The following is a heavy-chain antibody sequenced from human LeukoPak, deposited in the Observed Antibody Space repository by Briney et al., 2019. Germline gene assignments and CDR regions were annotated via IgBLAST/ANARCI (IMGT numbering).Heavy chain of an antibody. CDR1: AFTFSSYG. J-gene: IGHJ4*02. CDR3: ARVSYSSDWSLGY. CDR2: ISGRGGST. D-gene: IGHD6-19*01. V-gene: IGHV3-23*01. Sequence: GGTLRLSCAASAFTFSSYGMSWVRQAPGKGLEWVSGISGRGGSTYYAGSVKGRFTISRDNAKNTLYLQMNSLRAEDTAVYYCARVSYSSDWSLGYWGQGILVTVSS.